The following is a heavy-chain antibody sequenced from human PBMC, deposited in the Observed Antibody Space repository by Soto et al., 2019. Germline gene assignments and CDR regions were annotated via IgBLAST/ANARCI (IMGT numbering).Heavy chain of an antibody. V-gene: IGHV3-11*06. Sequence: QVQLVESGGGLVKPGGSLRLSCAASGFTFSDYYMSWIRQAPGKGLEWVSYISSSSSYTNYADSVKGRFTISRDNANKSLYLQMNSLRAEDTAVYYCARDRRYSSGGYYFDYWGQGTLVTVSS. J-gene: IGHJ4*02. CDR1: GFTFSDYY. D-gene: IGHD6-19*01. CDR2: ISSSSSYT. CDR3: ARDRRYSSGGYYFDY.